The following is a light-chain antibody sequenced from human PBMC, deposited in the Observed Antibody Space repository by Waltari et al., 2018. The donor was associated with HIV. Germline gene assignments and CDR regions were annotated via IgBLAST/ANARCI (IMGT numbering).Light chain of an antibody. CDR2: DKD. CDR3: ESRHSNDKHHV. CDR1: SLRKSS. V-gene: IGLV3-19*01. J-gene: IGLJ1*01. Sequence: SSELTQDPAVSVALGQTVRITCQGDSLRKSSATWYQQKPGQAPVVVMYDKDNRPSGIPARFSGSSSGNTGSLTITGAQAEDEADYYCESRHSNDKHHVFGTGTKVTV.